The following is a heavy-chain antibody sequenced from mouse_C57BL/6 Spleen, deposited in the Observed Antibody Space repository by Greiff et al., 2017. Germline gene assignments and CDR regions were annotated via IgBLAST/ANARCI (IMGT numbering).Heavy chain of an antibody. V-gene: IGHV5-9*01. CDR1: GFTFSSYT. CDR3: ARRVITTVVAAYYFDY. CDR2: ISGGGGNT. D-gene: IGHD1-1*01. J-gene: IGHJ2*01. Sequence: EVKLQESGGGLVKPGGSLKLSCAASGFTFSSYTMSWVRQTPEKRLEWVATISGGGGNTYYPDSVKGRFTISRDNAKNTLYLQMSSLRSEDTALYYCARRVITTVVAAYYFDYWGQGTTLTVSS.